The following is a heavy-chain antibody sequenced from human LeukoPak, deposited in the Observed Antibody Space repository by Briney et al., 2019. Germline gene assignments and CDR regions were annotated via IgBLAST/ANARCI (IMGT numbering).Heavy chain of an antibody. Sequence: GASVKVSCKASGYTFTSYDINWVRQATGQGLEWMGWMNPNSGNTGYAQKFQGRVTMTRNTSISTAYMELRSLRSDDTAVYYCARDAHQSGSYNFDYWGQGTLVTVSS. CDR2: MNPNSGNT. D-gene: IGHD1-26*01. V-gene: IGHV1-8*01. CDR3: ARDAHQSGSYNFDY. CDR1: GYTFTSYD. J-gene: IGHJ4*02.